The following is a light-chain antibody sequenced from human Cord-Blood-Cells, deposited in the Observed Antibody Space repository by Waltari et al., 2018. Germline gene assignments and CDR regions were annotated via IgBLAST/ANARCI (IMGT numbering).Light chain of an antibody. Sequence: SSELPQDPAVSVALGQTVRIICPGYRPRRSYSSWYQQKPGQAPVLVIYGKNNRPSGIPDRFSGSSSGNTASLTITGAQAEDEADYYCNSRDSSGNHVVFGGGTKLTVL. CDR3: NSRDSSGNHVV. J-gene: IGLJ2*01. V-gene: IGLV3-19*01. CDR1: RPRRSY. CDR2: GKN.